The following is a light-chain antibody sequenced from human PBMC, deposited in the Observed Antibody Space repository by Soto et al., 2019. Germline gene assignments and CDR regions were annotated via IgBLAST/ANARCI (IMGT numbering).Light chain of an antibody. CDR1: SSNIGAGYD. J-gene: IGLJ2*01. CDR3: QSYDSSLSGRVV. Sequence: QSVLTQPPSVSGAPGQRVTISCTGSSSNIGAGYDVHWYQQLPGTAPKLLIYGNSNRPSGVPDRFSGSKSCTSASLAITGLQAEDEADYYCQSYDSSLSGRVVFGGGTKVTVL. V-gene: IGLV1-40*01. CDR2: GNS.